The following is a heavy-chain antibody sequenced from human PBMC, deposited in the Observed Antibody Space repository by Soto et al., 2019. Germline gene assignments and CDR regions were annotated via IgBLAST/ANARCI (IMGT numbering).Heavy chain of an antibody. D-gene: IGHD3-3*01. CDR3: AKDRPRYYDFWSGYYSPQGHWFGP. CDR1: GFTFSSYG. CDR2: ISYDGSNK. Sequence: GGSLRLSCAASGFTFSSYGMHWVRQAPGKGLEWVAVISYDGSNKYYADSVKGRFTISRDNSKNTLYLQMNSLRAEDTAVYYCAKDRPRYYDFWSGYYSPQGHWFGPWGQGTLVTVSS. J-gene: IGHJ5*02. V-gene: IGHV3-30*18.